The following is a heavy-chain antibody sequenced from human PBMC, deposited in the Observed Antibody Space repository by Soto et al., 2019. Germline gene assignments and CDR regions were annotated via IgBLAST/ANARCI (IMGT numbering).Heavy chain of an antibody. CDR1: GFTFSSYW. CDR3: ARGDYHDNSGPFSDAFDI. D-gene: IGHD3-22*01. CDR2: IKPDGSEK. V-gene: IGHV3-7*04. Sequence: EVQLVESGGGLVQPGGSVRLSCAASGFTFSSYWMSWVRQAPGKGLEWVANIKPDGSEKHYVDSVKGRFTMSRDNVKNSVYLQMNSLRAEDTAVYYCARGDYHDNSGPFSDAFDIWGQGTMVTVSS. J-gene: IGHJ3*02.